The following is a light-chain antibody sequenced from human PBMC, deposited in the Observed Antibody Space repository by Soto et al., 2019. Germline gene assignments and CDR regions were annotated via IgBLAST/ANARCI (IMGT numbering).Light chain of an antibody. CDR3: SHYGSSPREFT. J-gene: IGKJ2*01. V-gene: IGKV3-20*01. CDR2: RAS. CDR1: EVISSSL. Sequence: IVLTQSPDTLSLFPGEGATLSCRASEVISSSLLAWYQQRPDQVPRLLIHRASSRATGIPDRFRGGGSGTDFTLTLSVREPEDFAVYYCSHYGSSPREFTFGQGTKLEI.